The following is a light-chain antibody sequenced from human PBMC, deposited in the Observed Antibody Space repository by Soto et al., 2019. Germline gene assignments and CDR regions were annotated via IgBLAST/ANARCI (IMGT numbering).Light chain of an antibody. CDR3: QQLNSYPPWT. CDR2: DAS. Sequence: DIQVTQSPPTLSASVGDRVTITCRASQTISTWMAWYQQKPGKAPKLLVYDASTLQSGVASRFSGSGSGTDFTLTISSLQPEDFATYYCQQLNSYPPWTFGQGTKVDIK. CDR1: QTISTW. V-gene: IGKV1-5*01. J-gene: IGKJ1*01.